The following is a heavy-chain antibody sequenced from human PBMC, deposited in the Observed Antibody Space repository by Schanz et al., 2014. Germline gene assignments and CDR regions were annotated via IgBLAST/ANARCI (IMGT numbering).Heavy chain of an antibody. Sequence: QVQLVQSGAEVKKPGSSMKVSCKASGGTFNSYTINWVRQAPGQRLEWMGWINAGTGNTEYSHRFQGRVTITRDTSATTAYMELSSLRSDDTAVYYCARGYGDSPTDFWGQGTLVTVSS. D-gene: IGHD4-17*01. V-gene: IGHV1-3*01. CDR3: ARGYGDSPTDF. J-gene: IGHJ4*02. CDR2: INAGTGNT. CDR1: GGTFNSYT.